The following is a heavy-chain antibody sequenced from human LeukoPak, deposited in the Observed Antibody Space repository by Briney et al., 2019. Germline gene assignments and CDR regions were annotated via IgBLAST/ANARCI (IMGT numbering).Heavy chain of an antibody. V-gene: IGHV3-7*01. CDR1: GFTFTSYW. D-gene: IGHD2-21*02. Sequence: PGGSLRLSCAVSGFTFTSYWMSWARQATGKGLEWVANINEDGSYKFHADSVKGRLTISRDNSKNSLYLQMSSLRADDTAVYYCARDATRGGDNDYWGQGTRVIVSS. CDR3: ARDATRGGDNDY. CDR2: INEDGSYK. J-gene: IGHJ4*02.